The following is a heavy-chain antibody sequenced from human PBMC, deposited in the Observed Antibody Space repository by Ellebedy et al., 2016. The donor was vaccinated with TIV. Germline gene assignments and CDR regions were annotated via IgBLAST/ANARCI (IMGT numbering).Heavy chain of an antibody. D-gene: IGHD3-3*01. Sequence: SETLSLTCTVSGGSISSYYWSWIRQPPGKGLEWIGYIYYSGSTNYNPSLKSRVTISVDTSKNQFSLKLSSVTAADTAVYYCARQVYDFWSGYYSISGNWFDPWGQGTLVTVSS. CDR2: IYYSGST. CDR3: ARQVYDFWSGYYSISGNWFDP. CDR1: GGSISSYY. J-gene: IGHJ5*02. V-gene: IGHV4-59*08.